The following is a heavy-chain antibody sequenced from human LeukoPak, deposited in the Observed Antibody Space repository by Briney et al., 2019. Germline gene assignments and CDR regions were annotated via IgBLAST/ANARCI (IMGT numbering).Heavy chain of an antibody. D-gene: IGHD3-10*01. CDR2: IKSKVDGGTA. J-gene: IGHJ4*02. CDR3: TTASPVRGVIISWY. CDR1: GVTFTNAW. V-gene: IGHV3-15*01. Sequence: GGSLRLSCADSGVTFTNAWMSWVRQAPGRGLEWIGLIKSKVDGGTADYAAPVKGRFTISRDDSKNTLYLQMTSLKNEDTAVYYCTTASPVRGVIISWYWGQGTLVTVSS.